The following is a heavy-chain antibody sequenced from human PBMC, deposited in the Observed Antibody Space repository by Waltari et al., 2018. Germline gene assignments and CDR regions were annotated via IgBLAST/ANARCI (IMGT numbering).Heavy chain of an antibody. J-gene: IGHJ6*03. CDR2: IYYSGSP. V-gene: IGHV4-59*01. D-gene: IGHD2-8*01. CDR1: GGSISSYY. CDR3: ARAYLGQYCTNGVCYKGGRYYYYMDV. Sequence: QVQLQESGPGLVKPSETLSLTCTVSGGSISSYYWSWIRQPPGKGLEGIGYIYYSGSPNNNPPRKSRCTISVDTSRNQFSLNLSSVTAADTALDYFARAYLGQYCTNGVCYKGGRYYYYMDVWGKGTTVTVSS.